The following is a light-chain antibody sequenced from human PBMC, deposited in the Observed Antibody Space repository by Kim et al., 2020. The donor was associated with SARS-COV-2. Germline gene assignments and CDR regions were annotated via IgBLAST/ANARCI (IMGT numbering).Light chain of an antibody. Sequence: DVQMTQSPSSLSASVGDRVTITCRASQSISTYLAWYQQRPGKVPTLLIYEASTLQSGVPSRFSGSGSGTDFTLTISSLQPEDVATYYCQKYDSAPRMFGPGTKVDIK. CDR1: QSISTY. CDR2: EAS. J-gene: IGKJ3*01. CDR3: QKYDSAPRM. V-gene: IGKV1-27*01.